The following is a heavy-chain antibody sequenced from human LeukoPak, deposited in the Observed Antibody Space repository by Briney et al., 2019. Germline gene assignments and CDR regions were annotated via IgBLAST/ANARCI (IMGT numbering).Heavy chain of an antibody. D-gene: IGHD3-10*01. Sequence: NTSETLSLTCTVSGGSIYSRSYYWGWIRQPPGKGLEWIGSIYYSGSTYYSPSFQSRVTISVDTSKNQFSLKLSSVTAADTAVYYCARSQAPYYYGSGSYAFDYWGQGTLVTVSS. CDR2: IYYSGST. CDR1: GGSIYSRSYY. CDR3: ARSQAPYYYGSGSYAFDY. J-gene: IGHJ4*02. V-gene: IGHV4-39*01.